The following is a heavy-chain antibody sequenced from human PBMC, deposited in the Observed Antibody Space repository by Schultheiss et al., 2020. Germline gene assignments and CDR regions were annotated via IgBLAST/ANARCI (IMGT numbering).Heavy chain of an antibody. Sequence: GGSLRLSCAASGFTFSNAWMSWVRQAPGKGLEWVSSISSSGTSIFYADSLRGRFTTSRDNPKNSVYLQINSLRTDDTAIYYCARRYCTSTSCYALDHWGQGTLVTVSS. CDR2: ISSSGTSI. D-gene: IGHD2-2*01. CDR3: ARRYCTSTSCYALDH. J-gene: IGHJ4*02. CDR1: GFTFSNAW. V-gene: IGHV3-21*01.